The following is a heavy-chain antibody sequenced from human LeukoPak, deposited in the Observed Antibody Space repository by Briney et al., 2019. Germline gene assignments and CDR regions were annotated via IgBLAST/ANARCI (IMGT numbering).Heavy chain of an antibody. D-gene: IGHD5-12*01. CDR1: GFNFSSYG. CDR2: ISYDGSNK. CDR3: AQDHRGDDFGSIGGY. V-gene: IGHV3-30*18. Sequence: GGSLRLSCAASGFNFSSYGMHWVRQAPGKGLEWVAVISYDGSNKYYADSVKGRFTISRDNSNNTLYLQMNSLRAEDTAVYYCAQDHRGDDFGSIGGYWGQGTLVTVSS. J-gene: IGHJ4*02.